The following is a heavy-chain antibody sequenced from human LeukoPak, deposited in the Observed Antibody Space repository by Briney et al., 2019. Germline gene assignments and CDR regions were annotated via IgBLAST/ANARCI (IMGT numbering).Heavy chain of an antibody. CDR1: GFTLSSNY. V-gene: IGHV3-53*01. J-gene: IGHJ4*02. D-gene: IGHD1-26*01. CDR3: ARDLLSGSYVDY. Sequence: PGGSLRLSCAASGFTLSSNYMSWVRQAPGKGLEWVSVIYSGGSTYYADSVKGRFTISRDNSKNTLYLQMNSLRSEDTAVYYCARDLLSGSYVDYWGQGTLVTVSS. CDR2: IYSGGST.